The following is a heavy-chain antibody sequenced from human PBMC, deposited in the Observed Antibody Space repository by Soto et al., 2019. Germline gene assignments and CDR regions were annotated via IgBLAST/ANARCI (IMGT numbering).Heavy chain of an antibody. V-gene: IGHV5-10-1*01. CDR2: IDPSDSYT. CDR1: GYSFTSYW. D-gene: IGHD3-22*01. CDR3: SRRGTHHDSSGYFYYYYAMDV. J-gene: IGHJ6*02. Sequence: GESLKISCKRSGYSFTSYWISWVRHMPGKGLEWMGRIDPSDSYTNYSPSFQGHVTISADKTFSTAYLQWSSLKASEAAMYYCSRRGTHHDSSGYFYYYYAMDVWGQGTTVTVSS.